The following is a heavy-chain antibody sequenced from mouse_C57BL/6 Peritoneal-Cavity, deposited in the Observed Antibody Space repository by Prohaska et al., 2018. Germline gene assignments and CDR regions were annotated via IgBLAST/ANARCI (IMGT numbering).Heavy chain of an antibody. V-gene: IGHV4-1*01. CDR3: ARHGLAWFAY. CDR2: INPDSSTI. CDR1: GFDFSRYW. J-gene: IGHJ3*01. Sequence: EVKLLQSGGGLVQPGGSLKLSCAASGFDFSRYWMSWVRRATGKGLEWIGEINPDSSTINYAPSLKDKLIISRDNAKNTLYLQMSKVRSEDTALYYCARHGLAWFAYWGQGTLVTVSA.